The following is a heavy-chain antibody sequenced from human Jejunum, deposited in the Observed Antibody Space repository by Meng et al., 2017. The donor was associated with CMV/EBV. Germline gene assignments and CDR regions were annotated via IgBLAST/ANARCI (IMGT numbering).Heavy chain of an antibody. CDR3: ARGNYDRVFDY. V-gene: IGHV1-2*06. CDR2: IDPNRGVT. CDR1: DYYIPDYF. Sequence: SCKSSDYYIPDYFLHWVRQAPGQGLKWMRRIDPNRGVTNYAHNFQGRVAMTRNTSIGAAYMELSRMKSDDTAVYYCARGNYDRVFDYWGQGTLVTVSS. J-gene: IGHJ4*02. D-gene: IGHD3-22*01.